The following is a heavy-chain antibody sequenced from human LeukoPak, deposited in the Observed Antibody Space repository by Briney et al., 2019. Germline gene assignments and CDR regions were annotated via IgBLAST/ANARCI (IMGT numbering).Heavy chain of an antibody. Sequence: LPGGSLRLSCAASGFTFSSYGMHWVRQPPGKGMEWVAVISYDGSNKYYADSVNGRFTNSRDNSKNPLYLQMNSLRAEDTAVYYCATEVDTLVFRYWGQGTLVAVSS. J-gene: IGHJ4*02. V-gene: IGHV3-30*03. CDR1: GFTFSSYG. D-gene: IGHD5-18*01. CDR2: ISYDGSNK. CDR3: ATEVDTLVFRY.